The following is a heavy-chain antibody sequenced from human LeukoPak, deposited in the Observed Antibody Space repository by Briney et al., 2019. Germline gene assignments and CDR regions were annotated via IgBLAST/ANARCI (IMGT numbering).Heavy chain of an antibody. CDR3: TRDRVHKQQQLGKGSDY. V-gene: IGHV3-49*04. CDR2: IRSKAYGGTT. J-gene: IGHJ4*02. Sequence: GGSLRLSCTASGFTFGDYAMSWVRQAPGKGLEWVGFIRSKAYGGTTEYAASVKSRFTISRDDSKSIAYLQMNSLKTEDTAVYYCTRDRVHKQQQLGKGSDYWGQGTLVTVSS. D-gene: IGHD6-13*01. CDR1: GFTFGDYA.